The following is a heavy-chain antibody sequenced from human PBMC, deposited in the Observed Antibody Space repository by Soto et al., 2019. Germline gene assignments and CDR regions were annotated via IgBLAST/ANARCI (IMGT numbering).Heavy chain of an antibody. V-gene: IGHV1-18*04. CDR1: GYTFTSYG. D-gene: IGHD3-10*01. J-gene: IGHJ5*02. Sequence: PVKVSSKASGYTFTSYGISWVRQAPGQGLEWMGWISAYNGNTNYAQKLQGRVTMTTDTSTSTAYMELRSLRSDDTAVYYCASSIRGVTLGTWGQGTLVTVSS. CDR3: ASSIRGVTLGT. CDR2: ISAYNGNT.